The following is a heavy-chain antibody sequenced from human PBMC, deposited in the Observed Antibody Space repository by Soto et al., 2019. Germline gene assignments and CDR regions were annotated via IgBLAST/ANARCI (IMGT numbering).Heavy chain of an antibody. V-gene: IGHV1-46*03. CDR3: ARAIFGRVVVPAAYLDY. Sequence: QVQLVQSGAEVKKPGASVKVSCKASGYTFTSYYMHWVRQAPGQGLEWMGIINPSGGSTSYAQKFQGRVTMTRDTSTSTVYMELSSLRSEDTAVYYCARAIFGRVVVPAAYLDYWGQGTLVTVSS. CDR2: INPSGGST. D-gene: IGHD2-2*01. J-gene: IGHJ4*02. CDR1: GYTFTSYY.